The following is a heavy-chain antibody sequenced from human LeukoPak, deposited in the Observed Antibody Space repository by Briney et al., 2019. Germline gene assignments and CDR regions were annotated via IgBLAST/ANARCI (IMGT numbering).Heavy chain of an antibody. V-gene: IGHV3-23*01. Sequence: GGSLRLSCAASGFTFSSYAMSWVRQAPGKGLEWVSAISGSGGSTYYADSVEGRFTISRDNSKNTLYLQMNSLRAEDTAVYYCARDMVRDVYYFDYWGQGTLVTVSP. CDR3: ARDMVRDVYYFDY. CDR1: GFTFSSYA. CDR2: ISGSGGST. J-gene: IGHJ4*02. D-gene: IGHD3-10*01.